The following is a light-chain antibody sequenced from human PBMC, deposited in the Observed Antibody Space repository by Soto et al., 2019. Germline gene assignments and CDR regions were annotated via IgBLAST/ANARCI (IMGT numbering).Light chain of an antibody. CDR1: QSVRSDY. V-gene: IGKV3-20*01. CDR3: QQNGSPWT. CDR2: GIS. Sequence: EIVLTQSPGTLSLSPGERATLSCRASQSVRSDYLAWYQQKPGQAPRLLMYGISSRATGIPDRFSGSGSGTDFPLTISRLEPEDFAVYYCQQNGSPWTFGQGTKVEIK. J-gene: IGKJ1*01.